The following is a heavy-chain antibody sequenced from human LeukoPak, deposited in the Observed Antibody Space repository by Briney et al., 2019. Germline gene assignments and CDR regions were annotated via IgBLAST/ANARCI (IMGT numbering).Heavy chain of an antibody. CDR3: ARGYGSGSYNNFNQ. V-gene: IGHV4-4*07. CDR2: IHSSGST. J-gene: IGHJ4*02. D-gene: IGHD3-10*01. Sequence: SETLSLTCTVSGGSISTYYWSWIRQPAGKGLEWIGRIHSSGSTNYNPSLKSRVTMSVDTSKNQFSLRLSSVTAADTAVYYCARGYGSGSYNNFNQWGQGLLVAVSS. CDR1: GGSISTYY.